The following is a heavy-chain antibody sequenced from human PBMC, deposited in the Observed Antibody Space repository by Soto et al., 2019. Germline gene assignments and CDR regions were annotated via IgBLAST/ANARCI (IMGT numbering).Heavy chain of an antibody. Sequence: ASVKVSCKASGYTFTSYYMHWVREAPGQGLEWMGIINPSGGSTSYAQKFQGRVTMTRDTSTSTVHMELSSLRSEDTAVYYCARDFWSGYYGGGMDVWGQGTTVTVSS. D-gene: IGHD3-3*01. J-gene: IGHJ6*02. CDR2: INPSGGST. CDR3: ARDFWSGYYGGGMDV. V-gene: IGHV1-46*01. CDR1: GYTFTSYY.